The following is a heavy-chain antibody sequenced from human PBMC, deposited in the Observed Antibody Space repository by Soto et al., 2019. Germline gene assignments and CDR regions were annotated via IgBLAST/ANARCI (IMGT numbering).Heavy chain of an antibody. V-gene: IGHV3-48*01. D-gene: IGHD3-16*01. CDR3: ARGLMAVCPVGAF. Sequence: EVQLVESGGGLVQPGGSLRLSCAASGFTFTTYTMNWARQAPGKGLEGVSFITGRGVGCTYYADSVKGRFTISRDIARNSPYLQMNCLRAEDTGGYYSARGLMAVCPVGAFWGQGTLVIISS. CDR2: ITGRGVGCT. CDR1: GFTFTTYT. J-gene: IGHJ1*01.